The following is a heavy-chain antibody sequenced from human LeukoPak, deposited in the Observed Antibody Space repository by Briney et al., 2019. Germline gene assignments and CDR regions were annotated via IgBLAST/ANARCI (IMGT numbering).Heavy chain of an antibody. CDR1: GYSFTSYW. CDR2: IYPGDSDT. Sequence: GESLKISCKGSGYSFTSYWIGWVRQMPGKGLEWMGIIYPGDSDTRYSPSFQGQVTISADKSISTAYLQWSSLKASDTAMYYCARRYCSSTSCYISFDYWGQGTLVTVSS. J-gene: IGHJ4*02. V-gene: IGHV5-51*01. CDR3: ARRYCSSTSCYISFDY. D-gene: IGHD2-2*02.